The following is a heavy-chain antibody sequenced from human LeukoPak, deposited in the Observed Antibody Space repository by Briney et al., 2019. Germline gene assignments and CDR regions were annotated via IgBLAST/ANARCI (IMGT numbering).Heavy chain of an antibody. V-gene: IGHV3-48*03. D-gene: IGHD1-7*01. CDR1: GFTFSSYE. CDR2: ISSSGSTI. J-gene: IGHJ4*02. CDR3: ARDRDWNSGFDY. Sequence: GGSLRLSCAASGFTFSSYEMNWVRQAPGKGLEWVSYISSSGSTIYYADSVKGRFTISRDNAKNSLYLQMNSLRAEDTAVYYCARDRDWNSGFDYWGQGTLVTVSS.